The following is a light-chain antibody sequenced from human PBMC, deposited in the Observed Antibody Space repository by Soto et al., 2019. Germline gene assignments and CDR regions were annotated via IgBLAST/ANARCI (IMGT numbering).Light chain of an antibody. J-gene: IGKJ4*01. CDR1: QTVRSNY. V-gene: IGKV3-20*01. Sequence: EFVLTQSPGTLSLSPGERATLSCRASQTVRSNYLAWYQQKPGQAPRLLIYDASSRATGIPGRFSGGGSGTDFTLTISRLEPEDFAVYYCQQFSSYPLTFGGGTKVDIK. CDR3: QQFSSYPLT. CDR2: DAS.